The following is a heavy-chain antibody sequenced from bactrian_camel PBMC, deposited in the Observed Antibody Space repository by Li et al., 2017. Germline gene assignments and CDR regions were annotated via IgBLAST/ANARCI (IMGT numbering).Heavy chain of an antibody. Sequence: VQLVESGGGLVRPGGSLRLSCAASGFTFSNYAMSLVRQAPGKEREGVADIDSDGTTRYADSVKGRFTISQDNAKSTLYLQMNSLKSEDTALYYCVTEPMYWGQGTQVTVS. D-gene: IGHD3*01. V-gene: IGHV3S67*01. J-gene: IGHJ4*01. CDR2: IDSDGTT. CDR3: VTEPMY. CDR1: GFTFSNYA.